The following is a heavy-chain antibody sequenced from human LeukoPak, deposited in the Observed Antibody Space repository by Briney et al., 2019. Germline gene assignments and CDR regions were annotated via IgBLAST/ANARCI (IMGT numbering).Heavy chain of an antibody. CDR3: AKDLSSGSRRAY. V-gene: IGHV3-30*18. CDR1: GFTFSTYG. Sequence: GGSLRLSCAASGFTFSTYGMHWVRQAPGKGLEWVAVISYDGSNKYYADSVKGRFTISRDNSKNALYLQMNSLRAEDTGVYYCAKDLSSGSRRAYWGQGTLVTVSS. CDR2: ISYDGSNK. J-gene: IGHJ4*02. D-gene: IGHD6-19*01.